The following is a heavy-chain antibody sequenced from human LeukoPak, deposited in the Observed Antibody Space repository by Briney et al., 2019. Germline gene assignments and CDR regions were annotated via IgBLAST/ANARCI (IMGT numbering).Heavy chain of an antibody. Sequence: ASVKVSCKTSGYPFISFGIAWLRQAPGQGLEWLVWSSPYNGKTEYSQKLQDRVTMTTDPSTSTAYMEMRSLRSDDTAVYYCARDPDKFNGRYSYFDYWGQGTLVTVSS. CDR2: SSPYNGKT. V-gene: IGHV1-18*01. J-gene: IGHJ4*02. D-gene: IGHD5-18*01. CDR3: ARDPDKFNGRYSYFDY. CDR1: GYPFISFG.